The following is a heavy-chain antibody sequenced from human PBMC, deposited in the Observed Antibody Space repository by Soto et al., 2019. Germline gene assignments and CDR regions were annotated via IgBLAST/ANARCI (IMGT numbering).Heavy chain of an antibody. V-gene: IGHV4-30-2*01. Sequence: PSETLSLTCAVSGGSISSGGYSWSWIRQPPGKGLEWIGYIYHSGSTYYNPSLKSRVTISVDRSKNQFSLKLSSVTAADTAVYYCARAGRVVTGAFDIWGQGTMVTVSS. D-gene: IGHD3-3*01. CDR1: GGSISSGGYS. CDR2: IYHSGST. CDR3: ARAGRVVTGAFDI. J-gene: IGHJ3*02.